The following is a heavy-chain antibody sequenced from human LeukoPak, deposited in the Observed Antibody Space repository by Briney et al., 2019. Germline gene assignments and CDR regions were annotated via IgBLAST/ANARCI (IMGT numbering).Heavy chain of an antibody. CDR3: ARDDKTDYYYGMDV. J-gene: IGHJ6*02. Sequence: ASVKVSCKVSGYTLTELSMHWVRQAPGKGLEWMGGFDPEDGETIYAQKFQGRVTMTEDTSTDTAYMELSSLRSEDTAVYYCARDDKTDYYYGMDVWGQGTTVTVSS. CDR2: FDPEDGET. V-gene: IGHV1-24*01. CDR1: GYTLTELS.